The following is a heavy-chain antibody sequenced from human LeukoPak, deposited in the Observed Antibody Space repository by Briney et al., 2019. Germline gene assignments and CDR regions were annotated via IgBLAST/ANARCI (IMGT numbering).Heavy chain of an antibody. V-gene: IGHV3-30*03. J-gene: IGHJ3*02. D-gene: IGHD4-23*01. CDR1: GFTFSSYG. CDR3: ARGLGGNSAAFDI. Sequence: GRSLRLSCAASGFTFSSYGMHWVRQAPGKGLEWVAVISYDGSNKYYADSVKGRFTISRDNSKNTLYLQMNSLRVEDTAVYYCARGLGGNSAAFDIWGQGTMVTVSS. CDR2: ISYDGSNK.